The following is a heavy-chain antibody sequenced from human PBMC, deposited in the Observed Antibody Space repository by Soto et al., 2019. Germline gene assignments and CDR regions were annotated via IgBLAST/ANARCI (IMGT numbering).Heavy chain of an antibody. CDR3: ARGGGVWFGVFLPKYYYYYGMDV. V-gene: IGHV1-2*04. J-gene: IGHJ6*02. CDR1: GYTFTGYY. Sequence: ASVKVSCRASGYTFTGYYMHWVRQAPGQGLEWMGWINPNSGGTNYAQKFQGWVTMTRDTSISTAYMELSRLRSDDTAVYYCARGGGVWFGVFLPKYYYYYGMDVWGQGTTVTVSS. CDR2: INPNSGGT. D-gene: IGHD3-10*01.